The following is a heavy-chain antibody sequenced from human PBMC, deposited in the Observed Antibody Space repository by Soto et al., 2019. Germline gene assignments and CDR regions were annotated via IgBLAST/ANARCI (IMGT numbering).Heavy chain of an antibody. Sequence: ETLSLTCTVXGGSVSSGRYYGSWVRQPPGKGLEWIGYIYYSGSTNYNPSLKSRVTISVDTSKNQFSLKLSSVTAADTAVYYCARYRPNYYDSSGYHPPAAFDIWGQGTMVTVSS. D-gene: IGHD3-22*01. CDR2: IYYSGST. V-gene: IGHV4-61*01. J-gene: IGHJ3*02. CDR1: GGSVSSGRYY. CDR3: ARYRPNYYDSSGYHPPAAFDI.